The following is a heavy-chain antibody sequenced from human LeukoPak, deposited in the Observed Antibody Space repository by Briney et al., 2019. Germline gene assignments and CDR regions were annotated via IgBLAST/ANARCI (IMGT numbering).Heavy chain of an antibody. CDR2: INTNTGNP. CDR3: ARDDSPRVDTAMYGIWAFDI. Sequence: GASVKVSCKASGYTFTDYYMHWVRQAPGQGLEWMGWINTNTGNPTYAQGFTGRFVFSLDTSVSTAYLQISSLKAEDTAVYYCARDDSPRVDTAMYGIWAFDIWGQGTMVTVSS. V-gene: IGHV7-4-1*02. D-gene: IGHD5-18*01. J-gene: IGHJ3*02. CDR1: GYTFTDYY.